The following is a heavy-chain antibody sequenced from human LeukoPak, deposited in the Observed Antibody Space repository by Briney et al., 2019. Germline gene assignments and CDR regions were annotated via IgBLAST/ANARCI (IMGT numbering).Heavy chain of an antibody. CDR3: AKDSSRCSGGSCYSCFDY. CDR1: GFTFSSYA. Sequence: PGGSLRLSCAASGFTFSSYAMNWVRQAPGKGLEWVSTIGGSGYSTYYADSAEGRFTISRDNSKNTLYLQMDSLRAEDTAAYYCAKDSSRCSGGSCYSCFDYWGQGTLVTVSS. CDR2: IGGSGYST. D-gene: IGHD2-15*01. J-gene: IGHJ4*02. V-gene: IGHV3-23*01.